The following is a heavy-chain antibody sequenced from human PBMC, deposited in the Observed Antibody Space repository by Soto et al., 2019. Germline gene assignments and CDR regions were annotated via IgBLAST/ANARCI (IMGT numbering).Heavy chain of an antibody. J-gene: IGHJ3*02. CDR1: GFTFTSYA. Sequence: EVQLLESGGDLVQPGGSLRLSCAASGFTFTSYAMSWVRQAPGKGLEWVSGIRDSGAGTYYTGSVKGRFTISRDISKKMLYLQMNSMRAEEKAVYYCAKEISPHPNDAFDIWGQGTMVTVSS. V-gene: IGHV3-23*01. CDR2: IRDSGAGT. CDR3: AKEISPHPNDAFDI.